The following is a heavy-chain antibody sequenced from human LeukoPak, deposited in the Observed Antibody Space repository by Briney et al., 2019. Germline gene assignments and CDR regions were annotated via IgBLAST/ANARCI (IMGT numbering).Heavy chain of an antibody. CDR2: INPDGTST. Sequence: GGSLRLSCAASGFTFSSYWMHWVRQTPGKGLVWDSRINPDGTSTNYADSVEGRFTISRDNAKNTLYLQMNSLRAEDTAVYYCARLVPTLDYWGQGTLVTVSS. CDR1: GFTFSSYW. CDR3: ARLVPTLDY. J-gene: IGHJ4*02. D-gene: IGHD3-10*01. V-gene: IGHV3-74*01.